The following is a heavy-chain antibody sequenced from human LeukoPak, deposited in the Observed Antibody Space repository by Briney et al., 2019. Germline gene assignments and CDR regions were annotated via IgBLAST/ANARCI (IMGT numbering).Heavy chain of an antibody. CDR3: ARDGSSSWLDY. Sequence: ASVKVSCKASGYTFTSYYMHWVRQAPGQGLEWMGIINPSGGSTSYAQKFQGRVTMTRDTSISTAYMELSRLRSDDTAVYYCARDGSSSWLDYWGQGTLVTVSS. J-gene: IGHJ4*02. D-gene: IGHD6-13*01. V-gene: IGHV1-46*01. CDR2: INPSGGST. CDR1: GYTFTSYY.